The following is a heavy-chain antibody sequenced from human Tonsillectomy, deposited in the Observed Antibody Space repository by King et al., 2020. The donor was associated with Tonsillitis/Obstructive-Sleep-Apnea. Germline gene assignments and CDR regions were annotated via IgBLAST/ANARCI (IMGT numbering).Heavy chain of an antibody. Sequence: VQLVESGGGVVQPGRSLRLSCAASGFTFSSYAMHWVRQAPGKGLEWVAVISYDGSNKYYADSVKGRFTISRDNSKNTLYLQMNSLRAEDTAVYYCAREYLHRDYDCWSGYPGYYYYYGMDVWGQGTTVTVSS. V-gene: IGHV3-30*04. CDR2: ISYDGSNK. CDR1: GFTFSSYA. CDR3: AREYLHRDYDCWSGYPGYYYYYGMDV. D-gene: IGHD3-3*01. J-gene: IGHJ6*02.